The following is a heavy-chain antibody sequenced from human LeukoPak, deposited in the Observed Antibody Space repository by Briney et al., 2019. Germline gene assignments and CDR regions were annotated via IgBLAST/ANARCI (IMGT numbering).Heavy chain of an antibody. J-gene: IGHJ4*02. Sequence: GGSLRLSCAASGFTFSSYSMNWVRQAPGKGLEWVSYISSSSGTIYYADSVKGRFTISRDNAKNSLYLQMNSLRAEDTAVYYCARTSYDSSGYYARDWGQGTLVTVSS. V-gene: IGHV3-48*04. CDR1: GFTFSSYS. CDR3: ARTSYDSSGYYARD. D-gene: IGHD3-22*01. CDR2: ISSSSGTI.